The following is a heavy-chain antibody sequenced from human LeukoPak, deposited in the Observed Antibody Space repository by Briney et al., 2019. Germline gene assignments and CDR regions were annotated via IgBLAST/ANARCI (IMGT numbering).Heavy chain of an antibody. CDR3: ARVVAYCGGDCYLGAFDI. CDR2: ISATGSTT. J-gene: IGHJ3*02. D-gene: IGHD2-21*02. V-gene: IGHV3-23*01. CDR1: GLTFSTYA. Sequence: GGSLRLSCTASGLTFSTYALSWVRQTPGKGLEWLSVISATGSTTYYADSVRGRFTISRDNSKNSLYLQMNSLRAEDTAVYYCARVVAYCGGDCYLGAFDIWGQGTMVTVSS.